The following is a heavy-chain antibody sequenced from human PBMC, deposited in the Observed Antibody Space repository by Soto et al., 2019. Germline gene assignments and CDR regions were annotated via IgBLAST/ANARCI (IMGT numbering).Heavy chain of an antibody. V-gene: IGHV1-46*01. Sequence: SSVKVSCKAPRDTFTSYYINWVRQAPGQGLEWMGVINPHGGSTAYAQKFKGRVTLTRDTSASTVYMEVSSLTSEDTAMYYCARSSGGNFGIIIEGPNRFACRGQGTPVTVSS. J-gene: IGHJ4*02. CDR1: RDTFTSYY. D-gene: IGHD3-16*01. CDR3: ARSSGGNFGIIIEGPNRFAC. CDR2: INPHGGST.